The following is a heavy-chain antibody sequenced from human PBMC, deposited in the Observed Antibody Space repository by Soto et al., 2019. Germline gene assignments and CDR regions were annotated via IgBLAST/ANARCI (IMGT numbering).Heavy chain of an antibody. Sequence: KTSETLSLTCTVSGGSISSGDYYWSWIRQPPGKGLEWIGYIYYSGSTYYNPSLKSRVTISVDTSKNQFSLKLSSVTAADTAVYYCARAQYGDPSIFDYWGQGTLVTVSS. CDR3: ARAQYGDPSIFDY. CDR2: IYYSGST. V-gene: IGHV4-30-4*01. D-gene: IGHD4-17*01. J-gene: IGHJ4*02. CDR1: GGSISSGDYY.